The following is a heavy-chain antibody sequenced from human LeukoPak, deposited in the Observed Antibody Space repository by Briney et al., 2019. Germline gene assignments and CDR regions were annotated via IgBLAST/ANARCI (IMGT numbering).Heavy chain of an antibody. D-gene: IGHD2-15*01. V-gene: IGHV3-23*01. CDR1: GFTFSSYA. CDR2: ISGRGDST. Sequence: GGSLRLSCAASGFTFSSYAMSWVRQAPGKGLEWVSEISGRGDSTYYADSVKGRFTISRDNSKNTLYLQMNSLRAEDTAVYYCAKRLGYCSGGSCYSAHDYWGQGTLVTVSS. J-gene: IGHJ4*02. CDR3: AKRLGYCSGGSCYSAHDY.